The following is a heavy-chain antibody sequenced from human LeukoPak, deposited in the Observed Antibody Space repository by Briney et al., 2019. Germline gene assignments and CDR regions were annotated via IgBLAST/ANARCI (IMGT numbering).Heavy chain of an antibody. CDR2: INPSGGST. V-gene: IGHV1-46*01. CDR3: ARGSGDCSSTSCYEDWFDP. J-gene: IGHJ5*02. Sequence: ASVKVSCKASGYTFTSYYMHWVRQAPGQGLEWMGIINPSGGSTSYAQKFQGRVTMTRDMSTSTVYMELSSLRSEDTAVYYCARGSGDCSSTSCYEDWFDPWGQGTLVTVSS. CDR1: GYTFTSYY. D-gene: IGHD2-2*01.